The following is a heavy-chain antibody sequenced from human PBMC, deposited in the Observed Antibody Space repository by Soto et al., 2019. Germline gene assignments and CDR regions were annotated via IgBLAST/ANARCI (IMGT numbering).Heavy chain of an antibody. D-gene: IGHD1-26*01. V-gene: IGHV3-30*18. J-gene: IGHJ6*02. CDR2: ISHDGSNK. CDR1: GFTFSSYG. CDR3: TKDRLRGGFLTSATTNGMAV. Sequence: QVQLVESGGGVVQPGRSLRLSCAASGFTFSSYGMHWVRQAPGKGLEWVALISHDGSNKYYVDSVKGLFTISRDNSKNTLFLQMNSVRAGDTAVYYCTKDRLRGGFLTSATTNGMAVWGQGTTVTVSS.